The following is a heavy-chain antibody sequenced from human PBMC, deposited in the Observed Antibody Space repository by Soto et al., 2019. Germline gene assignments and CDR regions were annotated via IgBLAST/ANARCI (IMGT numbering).Heavy chain of an antibody. CDR2: INPNSGGT. Sequence: QVQLVQSGAEVKKPGASVKVSCKASGYTFTGYYMHWVRQAPGQGLEWMGWINPNSGGTNYAQKFXXXVTMTRDTSIXXAXMXXSRLRSDDTAVYYCARDHPWFGESSRYYYYYGMDVWGQGTTVTVSS. CDR3: ARDHPWFGESSRYYYYYGMDV. CDR1: GYTFTGYY. J-gene: IGHJ6*02. V-gene: IGHV1-2*02. D-gene: IGHD3-10*01.